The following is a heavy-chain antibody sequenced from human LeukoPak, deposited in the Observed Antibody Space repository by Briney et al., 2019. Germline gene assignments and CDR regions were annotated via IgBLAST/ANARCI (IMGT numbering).Heavy chain of an antibody. J-gene: IGHJ6*03. D-gene: IGHD4-17*01. V-gene: IGHV3-53*01. Sequence: GGSLRLSCAASGFTVSSNYISWIRQAPGKGLEWVSGVYRGVSTYYAGSVKGRFTISRDSSRNTLYLQMDSLRAEDTAVYYCARLRETTVTRDDSYYYMDVWGKGTTVTVSS. CDR2: VYRGVST. CDR3: ARLRETTVTRDDSYYYMDV. CDR1: GFTVSSNY.